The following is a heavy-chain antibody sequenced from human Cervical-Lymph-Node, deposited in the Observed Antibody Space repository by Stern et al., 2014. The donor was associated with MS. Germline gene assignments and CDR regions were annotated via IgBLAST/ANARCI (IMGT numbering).Heavy chain of an antibody. CDR3: ARAGGSKDDF. D-gene: IGHD4-23*01. CDR2: ISSRDGTI. V-gene: IGHV3-11*01. CDR1: GFTFSDYY. Sequence: VQLVESGGGLVKPGGSLRLSCAASGFTFSDYYMNWIRQAPGQGLEWISYISSRDGTIFYAQSVKGRFTISRDTAKNALYLQLHGVRAEDTAVYYCARAGGSKDDFWGQGTLVTVSS. J-gene: IGHJ4*02.